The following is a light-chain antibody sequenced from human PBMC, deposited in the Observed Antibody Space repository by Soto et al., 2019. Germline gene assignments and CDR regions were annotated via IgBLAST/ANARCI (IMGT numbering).Light chain of an antibody. CDR1: SSDVGGYNY. CDR2: DVS. CDR3: CSYTSSSTPWV. V-gene: IGLV2-14*03. Sequence: QSALTQPASVSGSPGQSITISCTGTSSDVGGYNYVSWYQQHPGKAPKLMIYDVSDRPSGVSNRFCASKSGNTASLAISGLQAEDEADYYCCSYTSSSTPWVFGTGTKGTVL. J-gene: IGLJ1*01.